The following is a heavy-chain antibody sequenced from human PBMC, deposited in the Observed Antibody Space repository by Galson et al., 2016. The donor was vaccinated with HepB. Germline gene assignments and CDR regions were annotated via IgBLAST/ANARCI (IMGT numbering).Heavy chain of an antibody. Sequence: SETLSLTCTVSGGSISSSSYYWDWIRQPPGKGLEWIGSIFYSGSTYYNSSLKSRVTLSVDTSKNQFSLKLTSVTAADAAVYYCARLGDIVVVGGYFDHWGQGTLVTVSS. V-gene: IGHV4-39*01. J-gene: IGHJ4*02. D-gene: IGHD2-15*01. CDR1: GGSISSSSYY. CDR3: ARLGDIVVVGGYFDH. CDR2: IFYSGST.